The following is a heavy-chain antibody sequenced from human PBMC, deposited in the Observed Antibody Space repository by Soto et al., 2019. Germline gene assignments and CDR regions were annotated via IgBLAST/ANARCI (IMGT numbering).Heavy chain of an antibody. Sequence: SETLSLTCTVSNGSIDNTVFFWNWIRQHPGRGLEWIGYISYSGKTFYNPSLQSRVSMSLDTSTNQISLKLSSVTAADTAVYYCATASLYFPGHQGSFDTWGQGTLVTVSS. CDR3: ATASLYFPGHQGSFDT. CDR1: NGSIDNTVFF. V-gene: IGHV4-31*03. D-gene: IGHD3-9*01. CDR2: ISYSGKT. J-gene: IGHJ4*02.